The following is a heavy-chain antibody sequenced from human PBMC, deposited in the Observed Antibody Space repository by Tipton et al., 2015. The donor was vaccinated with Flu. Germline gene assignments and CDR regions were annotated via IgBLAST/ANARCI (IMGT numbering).Heavy chain of an antibody. J-gene: IGHJ4*02. Sequence: TLSLTCAIYGGSFSGYYWSWIRQPPGKGPEWIGEINHSRITNYNPSLKSRVTISADTSKNQFSLKLSSVTAADTAVYYCASKVANWGVWEPLDYWGQGTLVTVSS. V-gene: IGHV4-34*01. CDR2: INHSRIT. CDR3: ASKVANWGVWEPLDY. CDR1: GGSFSGYY. D-gene: IGHD7-27*01.